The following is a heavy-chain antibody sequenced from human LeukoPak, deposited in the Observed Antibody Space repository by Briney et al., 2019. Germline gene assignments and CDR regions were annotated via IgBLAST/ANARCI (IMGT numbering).Heavy chain of an antibody. V-gene: IGHV4-31*03. J-gene: IGHJ6*02. Sequence: SETLSLTCTVSGGSISSGGYYWGWIRQHPGKGLEWIGYIYYSGSTYYNPSLKSRVTISVDTSKNQFSLKLSSVTAADTAVYYCARADHYYYYGMDVWGQGTTVTVSS. CDR1: GGSISSGGYY. CDR3: ARADHYYYYGMDV. CDR2: IYYSGST.